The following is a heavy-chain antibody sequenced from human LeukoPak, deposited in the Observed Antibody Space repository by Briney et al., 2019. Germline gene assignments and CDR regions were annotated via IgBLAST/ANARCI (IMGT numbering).Heavy chain of an antibody. CDR3: AELGITMIGGV. CDR2: ISTRDNTI. V-gene: IGHV3-11*04. D-gene: IGHD3-10*02. J-gene: IGHJ6*04. Sequence: GGSLRLSCTASGFTFSDYYMSWLRQTPGKGLEWLSYISTRDNTIQYADSVKGRFTISRDNAKNSLYLQMNSLRAEDTAVYYCAELGITMIGGVWGKGTTVTISS. CDR1: GFTFSDYY.